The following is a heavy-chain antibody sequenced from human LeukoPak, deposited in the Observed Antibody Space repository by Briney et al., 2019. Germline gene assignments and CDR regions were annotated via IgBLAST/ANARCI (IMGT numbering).Heavy chain of an antibody. D-gene: IGHD3-9*01. CDR1: GFTFSSYS. Sequence: NSGGSLRLSCAAPGFTFSSYSMNWVRQAPGKGLEWVSSISSSSSYIYYADSVKGRFTISRDNAKNSLYLQMNSLRAEDTAVYYCARESPFDWLYFDYWGQGTLVTVSS. J-gene: IGHJ4*02. CDR2: ISSSSSYI. CDR3: ARESPFDWLYFDY. V-gene: IGHV3-21*01.